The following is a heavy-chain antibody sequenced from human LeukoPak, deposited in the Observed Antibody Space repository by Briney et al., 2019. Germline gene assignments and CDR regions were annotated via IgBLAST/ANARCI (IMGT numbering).Heavy chain of an antibody. CDR3: ATEYSDNSGYCFH. CDR1: GFSFKNYA. Sequence: GGSLRLSCAGSGFSFKNYAMSWVRQAPGKGLEWVSSISNGGGFKSYADSLEGRFAISRENAKNSLYLQMNSLRAEDTAVYYCATEYSDNSGYCFHWGQGTLVTVPS. J-gene: IGHJ4*02. V-gene: IGHV3-21*01. D-gene: IGHD3-22*01. CDR2: ISNGGGFK.